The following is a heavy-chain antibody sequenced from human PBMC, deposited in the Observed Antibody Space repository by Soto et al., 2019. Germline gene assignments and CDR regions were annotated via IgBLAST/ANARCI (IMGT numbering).Heavy chain of an antibody. V-gene: IGHV1-69*13. CDR2: IIPIFGTA. CDR3: ASPGYFSCGSCMTTGFDY. Sequence: GASVKVSCKASGGTFSSYAISWVRQAPGQGLEWMGGIIPIFGTASYAQKFQGRVTITADESTSTAYMELSSLRSEDTAVYYCASPGYFSCGSCMTTGFDYWGKGTLVTVSS. CDR1: GGTFSSYA. J-gene: IGHJ4*02. D-gene: IGHD2-15*01.